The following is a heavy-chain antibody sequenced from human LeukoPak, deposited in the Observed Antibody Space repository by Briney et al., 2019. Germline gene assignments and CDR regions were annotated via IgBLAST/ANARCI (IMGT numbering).Heavy chain of an antibody. D-gene: IGHD1-14*01. J-gene: IGHJ4*02. CDR3: ARDSFETDIDY. Sequence: GGSLRLSCVTSGITFSNYYMHWVRQVPGEGLVWVSHIIQDGSVTSYADSVKGRFTISRDNAKNTVYLQLDNLRAEDTAVYYCARDSFETDIDYWGQGTLVTVSS. CDR1: GITFSNYY. V-gene: IGHV3-74*01. CDR2: IIQDGSVT.